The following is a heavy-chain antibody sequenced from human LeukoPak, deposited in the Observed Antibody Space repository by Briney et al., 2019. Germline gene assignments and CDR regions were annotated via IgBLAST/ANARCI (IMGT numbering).Heavy chain of an antibody. D-gene: IGHD1-26*01. CDR1: GGSFSSYY. V-gene: IGHV4-59*01. CDR3: ARTGWETYYFDP. J-gene: IGHJ4*02. CDR2: IYHSGST. Sequence: PSESLSRTCTVSGGSFSSYYWKWIRQPPEKGREWIGYIYHSGSTNYNPSLKSRVTISVDTSKNQFSLKLSSVTAADTAVYYCARTGWETYYFDPWGQGTLVTVSS.